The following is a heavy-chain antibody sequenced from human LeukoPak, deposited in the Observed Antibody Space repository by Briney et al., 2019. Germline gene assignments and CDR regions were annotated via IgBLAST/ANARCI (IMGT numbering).Heavy chain of an antibody. V-gene: IGHV4-39*01. CDR3: ATSDTVSTYNWFDP. CDR1: GGSISSNTYF. CDR2: IRYSGST. Sequence: WETLSLTCNVSGGSISSNTYFWGWIRRPPGKGLEWIGSIRYSGSTYYNPSLKSRVTISVDTSNNQFSLHLTSLTAADTAVYCCATSDTVSTYNWFDPWGLGTLVTVS. D-gene: IGHD5/OR15-5a*01. J-gene: IGHJ5*02.